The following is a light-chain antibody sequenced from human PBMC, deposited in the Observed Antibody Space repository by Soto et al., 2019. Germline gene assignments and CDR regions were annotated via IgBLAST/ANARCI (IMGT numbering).Light chain of an antibody. CDR1: QSISSH. J-gene: IGKJ5*01. V-gene: IGKV1-39*01. CDR2: TAS. Sequence: DIRMTQSPSSLSASVGDTVTITCRASQSISSHLNWYHQKPGKAPNLLMYTASNLQSGVPSRFSGRGSGTDFTLTISSPHPEDFATYYCQQSYSTPISFGQGTRRESK. CDR3: QQSYSTPIS.